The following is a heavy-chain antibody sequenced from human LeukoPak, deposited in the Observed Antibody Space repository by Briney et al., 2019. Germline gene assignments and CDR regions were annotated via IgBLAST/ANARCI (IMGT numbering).Heavy chain of an antibody. CDR3: ARGYDFWSGYEAFDI. Sequence: PSETLSLTCTVSGGSISSYYWSWIRQPPGKGLEWIGYIYYSGSTNYNPSLKSRVTISVDTSKNQFSMKLSSVTAADTAVYYCARGYDFWSGYEAFDIWGQGTMVTVSS. CDR2: IYYSGST. CDR1: GGSISSYY. D-gene: IGHD3-3*01. V-gene: IGHV4-59*01. J-gene: IGHJ3*02.